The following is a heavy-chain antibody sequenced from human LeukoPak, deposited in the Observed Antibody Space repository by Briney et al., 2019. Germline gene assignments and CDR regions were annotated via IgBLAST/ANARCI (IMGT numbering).Heavy chain of an antibody. Sequence: GGSLRLSCAASGFTFSSYAMSWVRQAPGKGLEWVSAISGSAGSTYYAGSVKGRFTISRDNSKNTLYLQMSSLRAEDTAVYYCAKEMDSSGYSVDYWGQGTLVTVSS. CDR2: ISGSAGST. D-gene: IGHD3-22*01. J-gene: IGHJ4*02. V-gene: IGHV3-23*01. CDR1: GFTFSSYA. CDR3: AKEMDSSGYSVDY.